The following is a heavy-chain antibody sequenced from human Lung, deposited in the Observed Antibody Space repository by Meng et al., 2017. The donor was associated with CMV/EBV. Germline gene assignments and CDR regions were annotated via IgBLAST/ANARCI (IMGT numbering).Heavy chain of an antibody. CDR3: ARDFSLYRTSGVQ. V-gene: IGHV3-11*05. Sequence: AFGGGLLKPGGSRSLSCTCSVFTFSADYLSWVRQAQGNGLDWVSYIIPTTGYTEYADSVKGRFTISRDNAKNSLFLQMNSLRSEDTAVYYCARDFSLYRTSGVQWGQGTLVTVSS. CDR1: VFTFSADY. CDR2: IIPTTGYT. J-gene: IGHJ4*02. D-gene: IGHD2-8*01.